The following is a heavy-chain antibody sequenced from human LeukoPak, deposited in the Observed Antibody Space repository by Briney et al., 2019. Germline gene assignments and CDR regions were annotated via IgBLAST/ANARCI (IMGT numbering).Heavy chain of an antibody. D-gene: IGHD1-26*01. CDR2: VSGSGDNT. Sequence: GGSLRLSCAASGITFRSYAMSWVRQAPGKGLEWVSAVSGSGDNTYYADSVKGRFIISRDNSKNTLHLQMNSLRAEDTALYYCARDPLEWEHAFDIWGQGTMVTVSS. V-gene: IGHV3-23*01. CDR3: ARDPLEWEHAFDI. J-gene: IGHJ3*02. CDR1: GITFRSYA.